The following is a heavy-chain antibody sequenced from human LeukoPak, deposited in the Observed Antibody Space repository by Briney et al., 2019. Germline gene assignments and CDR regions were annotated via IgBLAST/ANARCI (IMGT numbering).Heavy chain of an antibody. D-gene: IGHD2-21*02. CDR3: AREPIVVVTATYFDY. V-gene: IGHV1-69*04. CDR2: IIPILDIA. Sequence: ASVKVSCKASGGXFSSYAISWVRQAPGQGLEWMGRIIPILDIANYAQKFQGRVTITADKSTSTAYMELSSLRSEDTAVYYCAREPIVVVTATYFDYWGQGTLVTVSS. J-gene: IGHJ4*02. CDR1: GGXFSSYA.